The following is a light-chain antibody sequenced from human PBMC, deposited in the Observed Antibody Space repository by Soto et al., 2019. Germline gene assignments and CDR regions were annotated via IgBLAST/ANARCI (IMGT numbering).Light chain of an antibody. Sequence: EIVMTQSPATLSVSPGERSTLSCRASQSVSSNLAWYQQKPGQAPRLLIYSTSSRATGIPDRFSGSVSGTDFTLTISRLEPEDFAVYYCQQYGNSPWTFGQGTKVDI. J-gene: IGKJ1*01. CDR3: QQYGNSPWT. CDR1: QSVSSN. CDR2: STS. V-gene: IGKV3-20*01.